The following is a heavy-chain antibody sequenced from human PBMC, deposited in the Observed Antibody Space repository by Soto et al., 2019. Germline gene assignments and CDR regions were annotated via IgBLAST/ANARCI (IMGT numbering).Heavy chain of an antibody. CDR3: ARRGIVATIRSYYYGMDV. V-gene: IGHV6-1*01. CDR2: TYYRSKWYN. J-gene: IGHJ6*02. D-gene: IGHD5-12*01. Sequence: SQTLSLTCAISGDSVSSNSAAWNWIRQSPSRGLEWLGRTYYRSKWYNDYAVSVKSRITINPDTSKNQFSLQLNSVTPEDTAVYYCARRGIVATIRSYYYGMDVWGQGTTVTVSS. CDR1: GDSVSSNSAA.